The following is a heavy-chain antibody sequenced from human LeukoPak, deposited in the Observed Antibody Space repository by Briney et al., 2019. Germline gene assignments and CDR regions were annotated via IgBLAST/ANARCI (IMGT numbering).Heavy chain of an antibody. CDR1: GYTFTDYY. D-gene: IGHD3-3*01. Sequence: GSVKVSCKASGYTFTDYYIHWVRQAPGQGLEWMGWINPSSGGTNYAQKFQGRVTMTRDTSIRTAFLWVNSLRSDDTALYFCARSEFLEWSMTPGFYYWGQGTPVTVSS. CDR2: INPSSGGT. V-gene: IGHV1-2*02. CDR3: ARSEFLEWSMTPGFYY. J-gene: IGHJ4*02.